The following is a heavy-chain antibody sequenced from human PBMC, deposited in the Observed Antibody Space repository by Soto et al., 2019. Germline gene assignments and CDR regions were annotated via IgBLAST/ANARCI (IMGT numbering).Heavy chain of an antibody. CDR1: GGSISSGGYY. Sequence: TSETLSLTCTVSGGSISSGGYYWSWIRQHPGKGLEWIGYIYYSGSTYYNPSLKSRVTISVDTSKNQFSLKLSSVTAADTAVYYCARDIVVVPAPPRTEDYYYYGMDVWGQGTTVTVSS. CDR3: ARDIVVVPAPPRTEDYYYYGMDV. D-gene: IGHD2-2*01. V-gene: IGHV4-31*03. J-gene: IGHJ6*02. CDR2: IYYSGST.